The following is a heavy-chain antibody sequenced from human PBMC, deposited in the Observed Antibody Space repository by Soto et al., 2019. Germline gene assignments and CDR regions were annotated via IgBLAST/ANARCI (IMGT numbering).Heavy chain of an antibody. CDR1: GCSISSYY. J-gene: IGHJ3*02. CDR3: AREGGPEGSGYPGEFDT. D-gene: IGHD3-22*01. CDR2: IYYSGST. V-gene: IGHV4-59*01. Sequence: ADSLSLTSTVSGCSISSYYCSWIRQPPGKGLEWIGYIYYSGSTNYNPSLKSRATISVDTSKNQFSLNPSSVTAADTAVYYCAREGGPEGSGYPGEFDTCGQRTMVTVSS.